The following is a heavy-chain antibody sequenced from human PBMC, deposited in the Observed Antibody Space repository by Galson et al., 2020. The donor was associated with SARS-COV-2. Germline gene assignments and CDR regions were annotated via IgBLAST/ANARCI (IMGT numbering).Heavy chain of an antibody. CDR2: IYTSGST. CDR1: GGSISSYY. Sequence: ASETLSLTCTVSGGSISSYYWSWIRQPAGKGLEWIGRIYTSGSTNYNPSLKSRVTMSVDTSKNQFSLKLSSVTAADTAVYYCARSRYRSSSMVRGVMYNWFDPWGQGTLVTVSS. D-gene: IGHD3-10*01. CDR3: ARSRYRSSSMVRGVMYNWFDP. V-gene: IGHV4-4*07. J-gene: IGHJ5*02.